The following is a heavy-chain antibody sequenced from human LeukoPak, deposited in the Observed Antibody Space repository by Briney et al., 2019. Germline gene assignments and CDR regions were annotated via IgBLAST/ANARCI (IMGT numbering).Heavy chain of an antibody. CDR2: IYYGGST. CDR1: GGSISNYY. Sequence: SETLSLTCTVSGGSISNYYWSWIRQPPGKGLEWIGYIYYGGSTNYNPSLKSRVTISVDTSKNQFSLKLSSVTAADTAVYYCARGLPTSDAFDIWGQGTMVTVSS. V-gene: IGHV4-59*01. D-gene: IGHD1-1*01. CDR3: ARGLPTSDAFDI. J-gene: IGHJ3*02.